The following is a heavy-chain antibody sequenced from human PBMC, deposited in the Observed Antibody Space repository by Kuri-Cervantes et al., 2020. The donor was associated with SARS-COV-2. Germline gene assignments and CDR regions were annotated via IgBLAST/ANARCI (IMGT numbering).Heavy chain of an antibody. J-gene: IGHJ4*02. CDR1: GFTFSSYA. D-gene: IGHD5-12*01. Sequence: GESLKISCAASGFTFSSYAMSWVRQAPGKGLEWVSAISGSGGSTYYADSVKGRFTISRDNSKNTLYLQMNSLRAEDTAVYYCAREGRGYAYFDYWGQGTLVTVSS. CDR3: AREGRGYAYFDY. V-gene: IGHV3-23*01. CDR2: ISGSGGST.